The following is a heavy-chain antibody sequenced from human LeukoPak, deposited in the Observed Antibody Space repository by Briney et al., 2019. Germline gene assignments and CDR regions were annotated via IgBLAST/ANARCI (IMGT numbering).Heavy chain of an antibody. CDR3: ARGVYIAAAQYGY. CDR2: VYTSEDA. D-gene: IGHD6-13*01. CDR1: GGSLNSYY. V-gene: IGHV4-4*07. J-gene: IGHJ4*02. Sequence: SETLSLTCSVSGGSLNSYYWSWIRQPAGKGLEWIGRVYTSEDAKYNPSLESRVSMSLDTSKNQFSLKLSSVTAADTAVYYCARGVYIAAAQYGYWGQGTLVTVSS.